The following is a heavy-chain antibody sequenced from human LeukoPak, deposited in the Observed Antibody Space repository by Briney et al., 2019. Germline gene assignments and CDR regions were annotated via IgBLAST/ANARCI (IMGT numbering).Heavy chain of an antibody. CDR3: ARGSWRFDYGDSGFDP. CDR2: ISSSGSYI. Sequence: GGSLRLSCAASAFTFSSYAMSWVRQAPGKGLEWVSSISSSGSYIYYADSVKGRFTISRDNAKNSLYLQMNSLRAEDTAVYYCARGSWRFDYGDSGFDPWGQGTLVTVSS. CDR1: AFTFSSYA. D-gene: IGHD4-17*01. J-gene: IGHJ5*02. V-gene: IGHV3-21*01.